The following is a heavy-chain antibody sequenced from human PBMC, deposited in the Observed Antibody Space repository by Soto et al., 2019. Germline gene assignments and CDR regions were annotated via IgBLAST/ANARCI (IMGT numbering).Heavy chain of an antibody. V-gene: IGHV4-31*03. D-gene: IGHD2-2*01. CDR3: ARKPGGYQLDY. CDR1: GGSISSCNYY. J-gene: IGHJ4*02. Sequence: QVQLQESGPGLVKPSQTLSLTCIVSGGSISSCNYYWSWIRQHPGKGLEWIGYIYHSGSTYYNPSLKSRVTISVETSTNQFSLRLSSVTAADTAVYYCARKPGGYQLDYWGQGILVTVSS. CDR2: IYHSGST.